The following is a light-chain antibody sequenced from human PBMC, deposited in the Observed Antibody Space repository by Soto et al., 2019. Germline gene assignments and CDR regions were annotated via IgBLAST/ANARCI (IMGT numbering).Light chain of an antibody. V-gene: IGKV3-11*01. Sequence: DIVLTQSPGPLSLSPGERATLSCRASQSVTNNYLAWYQQRPGQAPRLLIYGASNRATGIPARFSGSGSGTDFTLTISSLEPEDFAVYYCQQRSNWPPITFGQGTRLEIK. CDR1: QSVTNNY. CDR2: GAS. J-gene: IGKJ5*01. CDR3: QQRSNWPPIT.